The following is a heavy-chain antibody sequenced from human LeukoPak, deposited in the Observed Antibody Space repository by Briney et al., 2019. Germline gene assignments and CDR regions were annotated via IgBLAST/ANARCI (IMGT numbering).Heavy chain of an antibody. CDR2: IYYSGST. J-gene: IGHJ4*02. V-gene: IGHV4-59*01. D-gene: IGHD1-26*01. CDR3: ARDQIVGVTNYFDY. Sequence: SETLSLTCTVSGGSISSYYWSWIRQPPGKGLEWIGYIYYSGSTNYNPSLKSRVTISVDTSKNQFSLKLSSVTAADTAVYYCARDQIVGVTNYFDYWGQGTLVTVSS. CDR1: GGSISSYY.